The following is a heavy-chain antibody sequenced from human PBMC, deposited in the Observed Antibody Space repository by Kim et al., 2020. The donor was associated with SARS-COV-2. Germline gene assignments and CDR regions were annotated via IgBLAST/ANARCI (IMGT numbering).Heavy chain of an antibody. CDR2: ISSSGAGI. CDR1: GFTFSSNA. V-gene: IGHV3-23*01. Sequence: GGSLRLSCAASGFTFSSNAMSWVRQAPGKGLEWVSIISSSGAGIYYADSVKGRFTIPRDNSKNTLHLQMNSLRAEDTAVYYCAKRLAAAGTSGYWGQGTLVTVSS. CDR3: AKRLAAAGTSGY. D-gene: IGHD6-13*01. J-gene: IGHJ4*02.